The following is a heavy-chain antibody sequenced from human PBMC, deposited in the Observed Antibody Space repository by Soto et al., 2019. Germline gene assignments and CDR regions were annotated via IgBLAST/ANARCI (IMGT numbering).Heavy chain of an antibody. J-gene: IGHJ5*02. D-gene: IGHD5-12*01. CDR2: IGGSGTST. Sequence: EVQLSESGGGLVQPGGSLRLSCIASGFTFNTFAISWVRQAPGKGLEWVSGIGGSGTSTFYADSVKGRFTISRDNSKNTLYLQMNSLRDEDTAVYYCAKTIMGSFWAGGSWGQGTLVTVSS. CDR1: GFTFNTFA. CDR3: AKTIMGSFWAGGS. V-gene: IGHV3-23*01.